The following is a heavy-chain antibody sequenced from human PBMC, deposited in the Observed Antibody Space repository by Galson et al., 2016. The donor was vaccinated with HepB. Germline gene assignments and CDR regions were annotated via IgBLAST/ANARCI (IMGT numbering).Heavy chain of an antibody. CDR1: GFSLSTTGVG. J-gene: IGHJ4*02. Sequence: PALVKPTQTLTLTCTFSGFSLSTTGVGVGWMRQPPGKTLEWLAHIYWDGDERYSPSLKSRLTITKDTSKNRVVLTTTNMDPVDTATYYCVHIVHSGSYYYFAYWGQGTLVTVSS. D-gene: IGHD1-26*01. V-gene: IGHV2-5*02. CDR2: IYWDGDE. CDR3: VHIVHSGSYYYFAY.